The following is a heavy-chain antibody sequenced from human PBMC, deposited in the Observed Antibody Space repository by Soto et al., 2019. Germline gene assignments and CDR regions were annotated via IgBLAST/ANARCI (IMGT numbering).Heavy chain of an antibody. CDR2: ISPDGSTT. J-gene: IGHJ2*01. V-gene: IGHV3-74*01. Sequence: EVQLVESGGGLVQPGGSLRLSCAASGFTVSTYWMHWVRQDPGKGLMGVSRISPDGSTTTYADPVRGRFTISRDTAENTLYLQMNSLRVEDTAVYYCAKDRVPYSDYGRYFDLWGRGTLVTVSS. CDR1: GFTVSTYW. CDR3: AKDRVPYSDYGRYFDL. D-gene: IGHD4-17*01.